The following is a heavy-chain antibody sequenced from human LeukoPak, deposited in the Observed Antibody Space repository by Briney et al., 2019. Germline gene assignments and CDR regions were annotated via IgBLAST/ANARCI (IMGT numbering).Heavy chain of an antibody. Sequence: PSQTLSLTCTVSGGSISSGGYYWSWIRQHPGKGLEWIGYIYYSGSAYYNPSLKSRVTISVDTSKNQFSLKLSSVTAADTAVYYCAREKGYDFWSGYTRRYYYMDVWGKGTTVTVSS. J-gene: IGHJ6*03. CDR2: IYYSGSA. CDR3: AREKGYDFWSGYTRRYYYMDV. V-gene: IGHV4-31*03. CDR1: GGSISSGGYY. D-gene: IGHD3-3*01.